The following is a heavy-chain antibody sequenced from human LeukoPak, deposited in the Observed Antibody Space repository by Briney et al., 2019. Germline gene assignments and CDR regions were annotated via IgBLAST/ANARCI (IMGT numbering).Heavy chain of an antibody. CDR1: GFTFSSYG. CDR2: ISYDGSNK. Sequence: GGSLRLSCAASGFTFSSYGMHWVRQAPGKGLEWVAVISYDGSNKYYADSVKGRFTISRDNSKNTLYLQMSSLRAEDTAVYYCAKGDSSGWTAFDYWGQGTLVTVSS. J-gene: IGHJ4*02. V-gene: IGHV3-30*18. CDR3: AKGDSSGWTAFDY. D-gene: IGHD6-19*01.